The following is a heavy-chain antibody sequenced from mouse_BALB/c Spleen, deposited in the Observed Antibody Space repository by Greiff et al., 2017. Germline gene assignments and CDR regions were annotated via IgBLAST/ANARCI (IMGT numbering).Heavy chain of an antibody. CDR2: INSNGGST. Sequence: EVQLVESGAGLVQPGGSLKLSCAASGFTFSSYGMSWVRQTPDKRLELVATINSNGGSTYYPDSLKGRFTIYRDNAKNALYLQMSSLKSEDTAMYYCARDEGPYYDYDAPYAMDYWGQGTSVTVS. D-gene: IGHD2-4*01. V-gene: IGHV5-6-3*01. CDR1: GFTFSSYG. CDR3: ARDEGPYYDYDAPYAMDY. J-gene: IGHJ4*01.